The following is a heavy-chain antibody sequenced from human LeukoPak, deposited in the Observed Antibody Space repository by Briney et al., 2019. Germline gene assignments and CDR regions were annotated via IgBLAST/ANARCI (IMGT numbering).Heavy chain of an antibody. J-gene: IGHJ4*02. CDR1: GYTFTGYY. CDR2: INPSGGST. Sequence: GASVKVSCKASGYTFTGYYMHWVRQAPGQGLEWMGIINPSGGSTSYAQKFQGRVTMTRDTSTSTVYMELSSLRSEDTAVYYCARQVMARGFDYWGQGTLVTVSS. CDR3: ARQVMARGFDY. D-gene: IGHD2-21*01. V-gene: IGHV1-46*01.